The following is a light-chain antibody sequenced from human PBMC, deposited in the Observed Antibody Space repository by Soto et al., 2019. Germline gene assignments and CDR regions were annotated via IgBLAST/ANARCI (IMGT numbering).Light chain of an antibody. CDR3: SSYTSSSTLV. J-gene: IGLJ2*01. CDR2: DVS. CDR1: SSDVGGYNY. Sequence: QSALTQPASVSGSPGQSITISCTGTSSDVGGYNYVSWYQQHPGNAPKLMIYDVSNRPSGVSNRFSGSKSGTTASLTISGLQAEDEADYYCSSYTSSSTLVFGGGTKLTVL. V-gene: IGLV2-14*01.